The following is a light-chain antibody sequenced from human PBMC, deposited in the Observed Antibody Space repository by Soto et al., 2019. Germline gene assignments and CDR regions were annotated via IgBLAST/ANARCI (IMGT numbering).Light chain of an antibody. Sequence: EIQMSQSPSSLSASVGETVTITCRASQSITSYLNWYQQRPGKAPKLLIYAASSLESGVPSRFSGSGSGTEFRLTISTMQPDDFATYYCQQYDSFSVTFGQGTRLEIK. CDR3: QQYDSFSVT. CDR1: QSITSY. CDR2: AAS. J-gene: IGKJ5*01. V-gene: IGKV1-5*01.